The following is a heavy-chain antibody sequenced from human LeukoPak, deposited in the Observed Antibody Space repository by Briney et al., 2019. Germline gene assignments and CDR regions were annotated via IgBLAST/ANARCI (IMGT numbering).Heavy chain of an antibody. CDR1: GFTFSSYE. Sequence: GGSLRLSCAAFGFTFSSYEMNWVRQAPGKGLEWVSYISSSGSTIYYADSVKGRFTISRDNAKNSLYLQMNSLRAEDTAVYYCARKYYYGSGSYYLSYFDYWGQGTLVTVSS. J-gene: IGHJ4*02. CDR3: ARKYYYGSGSYYLSYFDY. CDR2: ISSSGSTI. V-gene: IGHV3-48*03. D-gene: IGHD3-10*01.